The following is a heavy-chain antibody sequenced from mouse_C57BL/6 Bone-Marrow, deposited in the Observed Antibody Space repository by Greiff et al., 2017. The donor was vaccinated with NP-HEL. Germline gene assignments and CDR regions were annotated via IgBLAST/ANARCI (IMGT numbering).Heavy chain of an antibody. CDR3: ARPSYGYAMDY. CDR2: ISNGGGST. CDR1: GFTFSDYY. D-gene: IGHD1-1*01. Sequence: EVQGVESGGGLVQPGGSLKLSCAASGFTFSDYYMYWVRQTPEKRLEWVAYISNGGGSTYYPDTVKGRFTISRDNAKNTLYLQMSRLKSEDTAMYYCARPSYGYAMDYWGQGTSVTVSS. J-gene: IGHJ4*01. V-gene: IGHV5-12*01.